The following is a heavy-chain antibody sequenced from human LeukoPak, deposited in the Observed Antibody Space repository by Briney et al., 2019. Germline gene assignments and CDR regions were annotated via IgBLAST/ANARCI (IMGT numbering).Heavy chain of an antibody. CDR2: INHSGST. V-gene: IGHV4-34*01. D-gene: IGHD6-6*01. J-gene: IGHJ4*02. Sequence: SETLSLTCAVYGGSLSGYNCIWIRQPPGKGLEWIGEINHSGSTNYSPSLKSRVAISVDTSKNQFSLKLSSVTAADTAVYYCARGGRSIAALPGYWGREPWSPSPQ. CDR3: ARGGRSIAALPGY. CDR1: GGSLSGYN.